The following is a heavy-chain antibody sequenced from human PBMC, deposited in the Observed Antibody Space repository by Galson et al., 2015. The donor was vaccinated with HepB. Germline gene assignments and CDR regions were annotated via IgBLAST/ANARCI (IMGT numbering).Heavy chain of an antibody. CDR2: IYWDDDK. J-gene: IGHJ4*02. CDR3: AHFIAVAGTFDY. V-gene: IGHV2-5*02. Sequence: LSTSGVGVGWIRQPPGKALEWLALIYWDDDKRYSPSLKSRLTITKDTSKNQVVLTMTNMDPVDTATYYCAHFIAVAGTFDYWGQGTLVTVSS. CDR1: LSTSGVG. D-gene: IGHD6-19*01.